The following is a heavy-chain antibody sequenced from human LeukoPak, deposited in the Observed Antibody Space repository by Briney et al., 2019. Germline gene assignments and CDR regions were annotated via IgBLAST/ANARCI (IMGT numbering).Heavy chain of an antibody. CDR1: GVTLRNYY. CDR2: ITDSGSST. V-gene: IGHV3-11*04. Sequence: AGGSLRLSCTSSGVTLRNYYMSWIRQAPGKGLEFISYITDSGSSTVHADSVKGRFTISRDNGKNSVYLQMNSLTAEDTAVYYCACDISNKGFDYWGQGTLVTVSS. CDR3: ACDISNKGFDY. D-gene: IGHD2-21*02. J-gene: IGHJ4*02.